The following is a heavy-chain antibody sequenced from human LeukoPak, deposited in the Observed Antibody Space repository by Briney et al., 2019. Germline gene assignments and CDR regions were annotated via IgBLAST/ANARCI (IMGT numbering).Heavy chain of an antibody. CDR2: IRSKIYGGTP. Sequence: GGSRRLSCTTAGFNFGDYAMTWVRQAPGKGMGWVGFIRSKIYGGTPEYAASVKGRFTISRDDSKGVAYLQMNSLKTEDTAVYYCTRDQTPYYWGQGTLVTVAS. CDR1: GFNFGDYA. CDR3: TRDQTPYY. J-gene: IGHJ4*02. V-gene: IGHV3-49*04.